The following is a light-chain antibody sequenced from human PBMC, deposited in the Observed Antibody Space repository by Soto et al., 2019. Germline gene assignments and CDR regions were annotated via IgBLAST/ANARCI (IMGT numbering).Light chain of an antibody. Sequence: DIQLTPSPSFLSASVGDPVTITCRASQALSNYLAWYQEKPGKDPDIXIYSASTLQSGVPSRFSGSGSETEFSLTISSLQPDDFATYYCQQYKSYPITFGQGTRLEIK. V-gene: IGKV1-9*01. J-gene: IGKJ5*01. CDR3: QQYKSYPIT. CDR2: SAS. CDR1: QALSNY.